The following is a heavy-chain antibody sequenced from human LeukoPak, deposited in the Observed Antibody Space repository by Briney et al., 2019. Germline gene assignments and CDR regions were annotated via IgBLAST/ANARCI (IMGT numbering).Heavy chain of an antibody. D-gene: IGHD6-13*01. CDR1: GGSISSYY. CDR3: ARDRGYSSSWYGGVWFDP. V-gene: IGHV4-59*01. Sequence: SETLSLTCTVSGGSISSYYWSWIRQPPGKGLERIGYIYYSGSTNYNPSLKSRVTISVDTSKNQFSLKLSSVTAADTAVYYCARDRGYSSSWYGGVWFDPWGQGTLVTVSS. J-gene: IGHJ5*02. CDR2: IYYSGST.